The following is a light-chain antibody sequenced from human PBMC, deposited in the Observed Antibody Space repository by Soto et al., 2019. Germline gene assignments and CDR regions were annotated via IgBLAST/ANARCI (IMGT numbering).Light chain of an antibody. Sequence: QAVVTQPPSMSAAPGQKVTISCSGSNSNIEINYVSWYRQLPGTAPKLLIYDNNKRPSGIPDRFSGSKSGTSATLDITGLQTGDEADYYCGTWDTNLKVVFGGGTKVTVL. J-gene: IGLJ3*02. CDR3: GTWDTNLKVV. CDR1: NSNIEINY. CDR2: DNN. V-gene: IGLV1-51*01.